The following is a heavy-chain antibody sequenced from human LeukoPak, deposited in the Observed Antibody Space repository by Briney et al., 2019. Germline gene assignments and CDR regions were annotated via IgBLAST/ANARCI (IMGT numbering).Heavy chain of an antibody. CDR2: INPSGGST. D-gene: IGHD1-14*01. Sequence: ASVKVSCKASGYTFTSYYMHWVRQPPGQGLEWMGIINPSGGSTSYAQKFQGRVTMTRDMSTSTVYMELSSLRSEDTAVYYCARDHVARTIKSHYYYYMDVWGKGTTVTVSS. J-gene: IGHJ6*03. CDR1: GYTFTSYY. CDR3: ARDHVARTIKSHYYYYMDV. V-gene: IGHV1-46*01.